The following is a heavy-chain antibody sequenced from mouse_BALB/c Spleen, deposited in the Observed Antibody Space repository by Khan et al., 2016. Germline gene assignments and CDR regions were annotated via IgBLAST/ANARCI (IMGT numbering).Heavy chain of an antibody. V-gene: IGHV1-87*01. J-gene: IGHJ2*01. Sequence: QVQLQQSGAELARPGASVKLSCKASGYTFTNYWMQWVKQRPGQGLEWIGAIYPGDGDTRYTQKFKGKATLTADESSSTAYMQLSSLASEDSAVYCCASLNGYNVDYWGQGTTLTVSS. D-gene: IGHD2-2*01. CDR1: GYTFTNYW. CDR3: ASLNGYNVDY. CDR2: IYPGDGDT.